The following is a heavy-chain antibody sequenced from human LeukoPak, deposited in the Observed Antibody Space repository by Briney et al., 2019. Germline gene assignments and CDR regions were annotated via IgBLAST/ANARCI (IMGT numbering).Heavy chain of an antibody. CDR3: ARGVSPDFWSDYYYYGMDV. V-gene: IGHV4-34*01. J-gene: IGHJ6*02. CDR1: GGSFSGYY. CDR2: INHSGST. Sequence: PSETLSLTCAVYGGSFSGYYWSWIRQPPGKGLEWIGEINHSGSTNYNPSLKSRVTISVDTSKNQFSLKLSSVTAADTAVYYCARGVSPDFWSDYYYYGMDVWGQGTTVTVSS. D-gene: IGHD3-3*01.